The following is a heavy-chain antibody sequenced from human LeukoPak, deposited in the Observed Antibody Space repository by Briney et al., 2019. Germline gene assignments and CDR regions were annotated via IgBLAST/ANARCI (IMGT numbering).Heavy chain of an antibody. CDR2: INPNSGGT. CDR3: ARVPCSSTSCYAYYFDY. D-gene: IGHD2-2*01. J-gene: IGHJ4*02. CDR1: GYTFTGYY. V-gene: IGHV1-2*02. Sequence: ASVKVSCKASGYTFTGYYMHWERQAPGQGLEWMGWINPNSGGTNYAQKFQGRVTMTRDTSISTAYMELSRLRSDDTAVYYCARVPCSSTSCYAYYFDYWGQGTLVTASS.